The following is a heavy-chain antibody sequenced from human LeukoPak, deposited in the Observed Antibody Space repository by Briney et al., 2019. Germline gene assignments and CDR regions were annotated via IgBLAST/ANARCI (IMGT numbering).Heavy chain of an antibody. Sequence: GGSLRLSCAASRFTFSSYSMNWVRQAPGKGLEWVSSISSSSSYIYYADSVKGRFTISRDNAKNSLYLQMNSLRAEDTAVYYCAREKDDAFDIWGQGTMVTVSS. V-gene: IGHV3-21*01. CDR3: AREKDDAFDI. CDR2: ISSSSSYI. CDR1: RFTFSSYS. J-gene: IGHJ3*02.